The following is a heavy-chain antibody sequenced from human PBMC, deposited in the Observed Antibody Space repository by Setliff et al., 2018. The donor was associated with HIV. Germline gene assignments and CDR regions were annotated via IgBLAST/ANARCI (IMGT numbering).Heavy chain of an antibody. CDR1: GDSFNNYY. D-gene: IGHD3-10*02. J-gene: IGHJ6*03. CDR3: ARGHMLITYYYYYYMDV. V-gene: IGHV4-59*01. Sequence: PSETLSLTCTVSGDSFNNYYGSWIRQLPGKGLEWIAYMSYSGGANYNPSLKSRVTISVDTSKGQFSLKLSSVPAADTAVYYCARGHMLITYYYYYYMDVWGKGTTVTVSS. CDR2: MSYSGGA.